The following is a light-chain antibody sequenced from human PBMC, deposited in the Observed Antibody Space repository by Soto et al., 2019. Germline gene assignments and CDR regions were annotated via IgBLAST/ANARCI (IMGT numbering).Light chain of an antibody. Sequence: EIVMTQSPATLSVSPGESATLSCRASQSVSNNLAWYQQKPGQAPRLLIHGASTRATGFPARFSGSGSGTEFTLTISSLQSEDFAVYYCQQYNNWPPTWTFGQGTKVEIK. CDR1: QSVSNN. V-gene: IGKV3-15*01. CDR3: QQYNNWPPTWT. J-gene: IGKJ1*01. CDR2: GAS.